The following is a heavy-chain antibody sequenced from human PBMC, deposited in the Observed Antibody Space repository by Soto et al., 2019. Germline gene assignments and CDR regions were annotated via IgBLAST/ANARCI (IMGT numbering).Heavy chain of an antibody. CDR1: GFTFSNAW. D-gene: IGHD2-2*01. CDR3: TTALCSTSCYLFDP. V-gene: IGHV3-15*01. Sequence: PGGSLRLSCAASGFTFSNAWMSWVRQAPGKGLEWVGRIKSKTDGGTTDYAAPVKGRFTISRDDSKNTLYLQMNSLKTEDTAVYYCTTALCSTSCYLFDPWGQGTMVTVSS. CDR2: IKSKTDGGTT. J-gene: IGHJ5*02.